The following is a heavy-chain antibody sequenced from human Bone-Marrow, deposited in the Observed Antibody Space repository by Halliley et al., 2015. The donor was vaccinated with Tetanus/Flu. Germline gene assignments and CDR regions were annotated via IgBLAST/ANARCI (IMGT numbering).Heavy chain of an antibody. CDR3: VTGAGWLPD. J-gene: IGHJ4*02. D-gene: IGHD5-12*01. V-gene: IGHV4-34*01. CDR1: GGSFSDSGYY. Sequence: TLSLTCAVYGGSFSDSGYYWNWCRQPPGKGLEWIGEIIHRGGTNYNPSLKSRVTISVDTSNNQFSLKLSSVTAADTALYYCVTGAGWLPDWGQGTLVTVSS. CDR2: IIHRGGT.